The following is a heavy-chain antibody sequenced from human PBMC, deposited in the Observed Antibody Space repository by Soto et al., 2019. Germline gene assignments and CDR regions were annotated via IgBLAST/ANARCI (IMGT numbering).Heavy chain of an antibody. D-gene: IGHD2-2*03. CDR1: GFTFSSYT. V-gene: IGHV3-23*01. J-gene: IGHJ5*02. CDR2: ISGSGGRT. Sequence: VQLLESGGGLVQPGGSLRLSCAASGFTFSSYTMNWVRQAPGKGLEWVSTISGSGGRTYYEDSVKGRFTISRDDSKTSLYLQMNSLRVEDTAVYYCAKNGSPWGQGTLVTVSS. CDR3: AKNGSP.